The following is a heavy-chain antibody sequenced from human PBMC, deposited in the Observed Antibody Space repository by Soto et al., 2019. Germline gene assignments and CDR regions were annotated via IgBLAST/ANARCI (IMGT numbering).Heavy chain of an antibody. D-gene: IGHD3-10*01. CDR1: GFTFSSYA. J-gene: IGHJ4*02. CDR2: ISDGGDST. CDR3: AKDPPYGSGSHVVD. V-gene: IGHV3-23*01. Sequence: PGGSLRLSCAASGFTFSSYAMSWVRQAPGKGLEWVSTISDGGDSTYYADSVKGRFTISRDNSENTLYLQINSLRAEDTAIYYCAKDPPYGSGSHVVDWGQGTLVTVSS.